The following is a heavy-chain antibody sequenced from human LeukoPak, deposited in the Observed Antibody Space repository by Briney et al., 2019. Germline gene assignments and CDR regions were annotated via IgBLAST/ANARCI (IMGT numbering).Heavy chain of an antibody. D-gene: IGHD6-13*01. Sequence: GRSLRLSCAASGFTFDDYAMHWVRQAPGKGLEWVSGISWNSGSIGYADSVKGRFTISRDKAKNSLYLQMNSLRAEDTALYYCAKDRGSSSWYQTNWGQGTLVTVSS. CDR3: AKDRGSSSWYQTN. CDR2: ISWNSGSI. J-gene: IGHJ4*02. CDR1: GFTFDDYA. V-gene: IGHV3-9*01.